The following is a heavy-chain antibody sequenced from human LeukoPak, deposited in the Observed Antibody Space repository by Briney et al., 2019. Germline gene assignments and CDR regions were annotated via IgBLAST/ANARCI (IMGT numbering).Heavy chain of an antibody. Sequence: SETLSLTCTVSGGSISSYYWSWIRQPPGKGLEWIGYIYYSGNSNYNPSLKSRVTISADTSKNQFSLKLSSVSAADTAVYYCARDRKVEMATTRYYYYYYGMDVWGQGTTVTVSS. CDR1: GGSISSYY. J-gene: IGHJ6*01. V-gene: IGHV4-59*01. CDR3: ARDRKVEMATTRYYYYYYGMDV. D-gene: IGHD5-24*01. CDR2: IYYSGNS.